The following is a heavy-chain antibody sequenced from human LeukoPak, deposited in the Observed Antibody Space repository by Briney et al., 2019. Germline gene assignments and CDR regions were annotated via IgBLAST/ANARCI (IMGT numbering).Heavy chain of an antibody. D-gene: IGHD6-19*01. Sequence: GASVKVSCKASGYTFTGYYMHWVRQAPGQGLEWMGWINPNSGGTNYAQKFQGRVTMTRDTSISTAYMEPSRLRSDDTAVYYCARGSLSVAGTYFDYWGQGTLVTVSS. CDR1: GYTFTGYY. J-gene: IGHJ4*02. CDR2: INPNSGGT. CDR3: ARGSLSVAGTYFDY. V-gene: IGHV1-2*02.